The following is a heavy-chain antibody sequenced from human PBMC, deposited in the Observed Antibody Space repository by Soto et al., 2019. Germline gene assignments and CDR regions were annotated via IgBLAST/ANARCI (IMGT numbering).Heavy chain of an antibody. V-gene: IGHV1-3*01. CDR3: ARAVFRIVVVPAAIGDY. J-gene: IGHJ4*02. CDR1: GYTFTRYA. CDR2: INAGNGNT. D-gene: IGHD2-2*02. Sequence: ASVKVSCKASGYTFTRYAMHWVRQAPGQRLEWMGWINAGNGNTKYSQKIQDRVTITRDTSASTAYMALSSLRSEDTAVYYCARAVFRIVVVPAAIGDYWGQGTRVTVSS.